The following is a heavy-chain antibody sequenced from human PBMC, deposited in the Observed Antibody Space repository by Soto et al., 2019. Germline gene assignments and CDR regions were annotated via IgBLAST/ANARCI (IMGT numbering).Heavy chain of an antibody. V-gene: IGHV3-30*18. CDR2: ISYDGSKK. CDR3: AKDRSYLWVGGTGRSVYHYHGMDV. Sequence: RLSCASSGFTFSNYGMHWVRQAPCKGLEWVGVISYDGSKKYYADSVKGRFTISRDNSKNTLYLQVNSLRAEDTAEYYCAKDRSYLWVGGTGRSVYHYHGMDVWGQGTTVTVSS. CDR1: GFTFSNYG. D-gene: IGHD2-8*02. J-gene: IGHJ6*02.